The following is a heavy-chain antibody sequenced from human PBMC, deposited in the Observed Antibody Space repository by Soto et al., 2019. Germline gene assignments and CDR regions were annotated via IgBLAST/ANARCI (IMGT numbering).Heavy chain of an antibody. CDR3: ARDPWEYERYCSSTSCYTTYFDY. J-gene: IGHJ4*02. CDR2: ISSSRSYI. V-gene: IGHV3-21*01. Sequence: GRSLRLSCAASGFTFSSYSMNWVRQAPGKGLEGVSSISSSRSYIYYPDSVKGRFTISRDNAKNSLYLQMNRLRAEDTAVYYCARDPWEYERYCSSTSCYTTYFDYWGQGTLVTVSS. CDR1: GFTFSSYS. D-gene: IGHD2-2*02.